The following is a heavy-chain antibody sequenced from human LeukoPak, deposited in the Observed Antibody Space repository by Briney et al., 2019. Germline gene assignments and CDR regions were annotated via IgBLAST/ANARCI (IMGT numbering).Heavy chain of an antibody. J-gene: IGHJ4*02. V-gene: IGHV4-34*01. CDR3: ARHDDSSGWYVFDY. Sequence: SETLSLTCAVYGGSFSGYYWSWIRQPPGKGLEWIGEINHSGSTDYNPSLKSRVTISVDTSKNQFSLKLSSVTAADTAVYYCARHDDSSGWYVFDYWGQGTLVTVSS. CDR1: GGSFSGYY. D-gene: IGHD6-19*01. CDR2: INHSGST.